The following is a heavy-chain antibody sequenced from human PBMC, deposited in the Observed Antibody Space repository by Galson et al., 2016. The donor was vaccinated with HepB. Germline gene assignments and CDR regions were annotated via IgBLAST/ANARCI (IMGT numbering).Heavy chain of an antibody. J-gene: IGHJ4*02. CDR1: GFTFSSYA. CDR3: ATIRGNTFGYYLYYFDY. D-gene: IGHD3-22*01. Sequence: SLRLSCAASGFTFSSYAMSWVRLAPGKGLEWVSAISPGGGSTYYTDSVKGRFTISRDSSKNTLYLQMNSLRAVDTAVYYCATIRGNTFGYYLYYFDYWGQGTLVTVSS. CDR2: ISPGGGST. V-gene: IGHV3-23*01.